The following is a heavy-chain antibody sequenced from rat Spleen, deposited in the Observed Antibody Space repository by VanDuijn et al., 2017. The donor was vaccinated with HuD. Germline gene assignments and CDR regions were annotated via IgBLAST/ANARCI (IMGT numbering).Heavy chain of an antibody. CDR2: IWSNGGK. J-gene: IGHJ1*01. CDR1: GLSLPINS. D-gene: IGHD5-1*01. Sequence: QVRLKESGPGLVPPSQTLSLTCTVSGLSLPINSVSWIRQPPGKGLEWMGVIWSNGGKDYNSAIQSRRSISRDTSKSQVFLKMNSLQPEDTAMYFCARELGAPYWYFDFWGPGTMVTVSS. CDR3: ARELGAPYWYFDF. V-gene: IGHV2-47*01.